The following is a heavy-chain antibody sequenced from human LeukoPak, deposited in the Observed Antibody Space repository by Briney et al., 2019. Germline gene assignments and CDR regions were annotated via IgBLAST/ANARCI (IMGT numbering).Heavy chain of an antibody. J-gene: IGHJ4*02. CDR3: ARHGVVEPDAMPFDF. CDR2: ISAYNGNT. CDR1: GYTFTSYG. D-gene: IGHD2-2*01. Sequence: ASVKVSCKASGYTFTSYGIRWVRQAPGQGLEWMGWISAYNGNTNYAQKLQGRVTMTTDTSTSTAYMELRSLRSDDTAVYYCARHGVVEPDAMPFDFWGQGTLVTVSS. V-gene: IGHV1-18*01.